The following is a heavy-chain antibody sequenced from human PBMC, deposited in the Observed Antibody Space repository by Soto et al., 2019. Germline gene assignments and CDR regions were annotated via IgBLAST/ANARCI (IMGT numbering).Heavy chain of an antibody. D-gene: IGHD2-8*01. CDR1: GYTFTAYY. J-gene: IGHJ4*02. V-gene: IGHV1-2*02. CDR2: VNPGNGTT. CDR3: ARDTYANFDY. Sequence: ASVKVSCKASGYTFTAYYMHWVRQAPGQGLEWMGWVNPGNGTTSFAQKFQGRVTMTRDTSISTAYMELSGLRSDDTAMYYCARDTYANFDYWGQGTLVTLL.